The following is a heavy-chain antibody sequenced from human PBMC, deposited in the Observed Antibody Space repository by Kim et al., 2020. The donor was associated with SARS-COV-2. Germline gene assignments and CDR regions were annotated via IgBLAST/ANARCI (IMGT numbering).Heavy chain of an antibody. D-gene: IGHD3-10*01. V-gene: IGHV3-72*01. Sequence: TKHAASVKGRFTSSRDDSKNSLYLQMNSLKTEDTAIYYCARRPYGSGGADVWGKGTTVTVSS. CDR2: T. CDR3: ARRPYGSGGADV. J-gene: IGHJ6*04.